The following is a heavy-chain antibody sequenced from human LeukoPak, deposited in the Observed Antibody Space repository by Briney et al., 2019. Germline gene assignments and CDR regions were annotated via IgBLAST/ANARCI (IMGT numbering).Heavy chain of an antibody. CDR3: AREQGGSYYSDY. Sequence: GGSPRLSCAASGFTFSSYSMNWVRQAPGKGLEWVSSISSSSSYIYYADSVKGRFTISRDNAKNSLYLQMNSLRAEDTAVYYCAREQGGSYYSDYWGQGTLVTVSS. CDR2: ISSSSSYI. CDR1: GFTFSSYS. J-gene: IGHJ4*02. V-gene: IGHV3-21*01. D-gene: IGHD1-26*01.